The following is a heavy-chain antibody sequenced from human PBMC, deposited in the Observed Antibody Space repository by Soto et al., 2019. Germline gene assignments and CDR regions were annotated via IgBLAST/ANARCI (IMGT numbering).Heavy chain of an antibody. CDR1: GYTFTSYG. J-gene: IGHJ3*02. V-gene: IGHV1-18*01. CDR2: ISAYNGNT. D-gene: IGHD3-3*01. CDR3: ARDTTITIFGVAPGRDAFDI. Sequence: GASVKVSCKASGYTFTSYGISWVRQAPGQGLEWMGWISAYNGNTNYAQKLQGRVTTTTDTSTSTAYMELRSLRSDDTAVYYCARDTTITIFGVAPGRDAFDIWGQGTMVTVSS.